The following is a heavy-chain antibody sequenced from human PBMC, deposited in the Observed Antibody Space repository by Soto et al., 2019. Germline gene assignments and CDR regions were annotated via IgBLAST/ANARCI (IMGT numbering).Heavy chain of an antibody. J-gene: IGHJ3*02. Sequence: QVQLQESGPGLVKPSETLSLTGTVSGGSISSYYWSWIRQPPGKGLEWIGYIYYSGSTNYNPSLKSRVTISVDTSKNQFSLKLSSVSAADTAVYYCARQWGTDAFDIWGQGTMVTVSS. CDR3: ARQWGTDAFDI. D-gene: IGHD1-1*01. CDR2: IYYSGST. V-gene: IGHV4-59*08. CDR1: GGSISSYY.